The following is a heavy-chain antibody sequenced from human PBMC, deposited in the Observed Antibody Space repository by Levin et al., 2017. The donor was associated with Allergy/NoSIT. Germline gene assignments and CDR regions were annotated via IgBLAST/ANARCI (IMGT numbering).Heavy chain of an antibody. CDR2: IKSKIGGETI. Sequence: GGSLRLSCVASGFTFSNGWMNWVRQAPGKGLEWVGRIKSKIGGETIDYAAPVKGRFTISRDDSKNTLYLQMNSLKDEDAAVYYCGVNLNGAEFGNWGQGTLVTVSS. CDR1: GFTFSNGW. J-gene: IGHJ4*02. CDR3: GVNLNGAEFGN. V-gene: IGHV3-15*01. D-gene: IGHD3-16*01.